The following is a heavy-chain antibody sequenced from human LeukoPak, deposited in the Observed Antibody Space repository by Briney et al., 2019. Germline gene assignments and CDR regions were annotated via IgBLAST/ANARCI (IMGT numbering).Heavy chain of an antibody. V-gene: IGHV3-30*04. D-gene: IGHD3-10*01. CDR3: AKGLRWFGDFYFNFFDY. Sequence: GGSLRLSCAASGFISSDYSLHWVRQAPGKGLEWAAVTLYDGTMAYYADSVKGRFTIARDNSENTVSLQMNTLKTEDTAVYYCAKGLRWFGDFYFNFFDYWGQGILVTVSS. J-gene: IGHJ4*02. CDR1: GFISSDYS. CDR2: TLYDGTMA.